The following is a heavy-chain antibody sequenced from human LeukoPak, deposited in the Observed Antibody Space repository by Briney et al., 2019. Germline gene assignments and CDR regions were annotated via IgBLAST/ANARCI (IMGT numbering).Heavy chain of an antibody. Sequence: PGGSLKLSCAASGFTFSDYWTTWVRQAPGKGLEWVANIKQDGSEKYYADSVKGRFTISRDNAKNSLYLQMNSLRAEDTAVYYCARLTYSSSWFRDYWGQGTLVTVSS. J-gene: IGHJ4*02. CDR2: IKQDGSEK. V-gene: IGHV3-7*05. CDR1: GFTFSDYW. CDR3: ARLTYSSSWFRDY. D-gene: IGHD6-13*01.